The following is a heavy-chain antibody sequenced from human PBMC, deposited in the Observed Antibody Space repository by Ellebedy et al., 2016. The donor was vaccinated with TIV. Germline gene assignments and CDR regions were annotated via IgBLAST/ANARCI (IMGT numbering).Heavy chain of an antibody. CDR3: ARDTPSGSAHVYYYYYMDV. D-gene: IGHD1-14*01. V-gene: IGHV1-18*01. J-gene: IGHJ6*03. CDR1: GYTFTSYG. Sequence: ASVKVSXXASGYTFTSYGISWVRQAPGQGLEWMGWISAYNGNTNYAQKLQGRVTMTTDTSTSSAYMELRSLRSDDTAVYYCARDTPSGSAHVYYYYYMDVWGKGTTVTVSS. CDR2: ISAYNGNT.